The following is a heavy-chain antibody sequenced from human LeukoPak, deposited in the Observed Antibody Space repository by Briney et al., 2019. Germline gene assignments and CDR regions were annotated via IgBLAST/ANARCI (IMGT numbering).Heavy chain of an antibody. CDR2: ITTDGSST. CDR1: GFTFSRFW. J-gene: IGHJ3*02. D-gene: IGHD1-26*01. V-gene: IGHV3-74*01. CDR3: ARGSGATKRPYDAFDI. Sequence: GGSLRLSCVDSGFTFSRFWMHWVRQAPGKGLVWVSHITTDGSSTSYADSVKGRFTISRDNAKNTLYLQMNSLRAEDTAVYYCARGSGATKRPYDAFDIWGQGTMVTVSS.